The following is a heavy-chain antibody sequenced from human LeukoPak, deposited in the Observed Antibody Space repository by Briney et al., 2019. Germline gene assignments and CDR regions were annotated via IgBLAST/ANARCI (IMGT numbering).Heavy chain of an antibody. CDR1: GFTFSSYS. CDR2: ISSSSSYI. CDR3: ARDYYYDSSGYSKIT. J-gene: IGHJ5*02. V-gene: IGHV3-21*01. D-gene: IGHD3-22*01. Sequence: GGSLRLSCAASGFTFSSYSMNWVRQAPGKGLEWVSSISSSSSYIYYADSVKGRFTISRDNAKNSLYLQMNSLRAEDKAVYYCARDYYYDSSGYSKITWGQGTLVTVSS.